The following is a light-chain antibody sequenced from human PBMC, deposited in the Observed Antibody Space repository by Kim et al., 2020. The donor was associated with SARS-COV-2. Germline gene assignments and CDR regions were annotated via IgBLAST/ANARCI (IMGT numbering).Light chain of an antibody. J-gene: IGKJ1*01. Sequence: EIVMTQSPATLSVSPGERATLSCRASQSVRTTLAWYQQKLGQPPRLLIYGASTRATGIPARFSGSGSGTDFTLTISSLQSEDFGVYYCQRYDTWPPAFGQGTKVDIK. V-gene: IGKV3-15*01. CDR2: GAS. CDR1: QSVRTT. CDR3: QRYDTWPPA.